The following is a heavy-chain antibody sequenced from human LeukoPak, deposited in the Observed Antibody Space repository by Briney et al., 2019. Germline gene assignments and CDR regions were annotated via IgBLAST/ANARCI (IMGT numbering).Heavy chain of an antibody. D-gene: IGHD3-10*01. Sequence: GRSLRLSCAASGFTFSSYAMSWVRQAPGKGLEWVSAISGSGGSTYYADSVKGRFTISRDNSKNTLYLQMNSLRAEDTAVYYCAKDIVMVRGVIPDAFDIWGQGTMVTVSS. J-gene: IGHJ3*02. CDR2: ISGSGGST. V-gene: IGHV3-23*01. CDR1: GFTFSSYA. CDR3: AKDIVMVRGVIPDAFDI.